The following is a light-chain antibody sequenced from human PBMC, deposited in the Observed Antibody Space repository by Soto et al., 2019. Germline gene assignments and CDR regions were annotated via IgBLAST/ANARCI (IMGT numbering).Light chain of an antibody. CDR3: QQYDNDSWT. J-gene: IGKJ1*01. CDR2: KAS. CDR1: QSISSW. V-gene: IGKV1-5*03. Sequence: DLQMTQSPSTLSASVGDRVIITCRASQSISSWLAWYQQKPGKAPNLLIYKASTLKSGVPSRFSGSGSGTEFTLTISSLQPDDFANYYCQQYDNDSWTFGQGTKVEIK.